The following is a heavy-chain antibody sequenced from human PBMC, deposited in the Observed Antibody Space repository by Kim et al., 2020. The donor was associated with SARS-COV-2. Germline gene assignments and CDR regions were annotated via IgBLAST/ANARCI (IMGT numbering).Heavy chain of an antibody. J-gene: IGHJ4*02. CDR1: GFTFSSYG. Sequence: GGSLRLSCAASGFTFSSYGMHWVRQAPGKGLEWVAVIWYDGSNKYYADSVKGRFTISRDNSKNTLYLQMNSLRAEDTAVYYCARDRWVVPAAMANNYDFWSGPPDYWGQGTLVTVSS. V-gene: IGHV3-33*01. CDR3: ARDRWVVPAAMANNYDFWSGPPDY. CDR2: IWYDGSNK. D-gene: IGHD3-3*01.